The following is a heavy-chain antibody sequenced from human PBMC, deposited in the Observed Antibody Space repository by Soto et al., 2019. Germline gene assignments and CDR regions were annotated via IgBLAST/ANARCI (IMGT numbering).Heavy chain of an antibody. J-gene: IGHJ4*02. Sequence: QLQLQESGPGLVKPSETLSLTCTVSGGSISSSSYYWGWIRQPPGKGLEWIGSIYYSGSTYYNPSLKSRVTISVDTSKNQFSLKLSSVTAADTAVYYCARLWGLDRLDYWGQGTLVTVSS. V-gene: IGHV4-39*01. CDR1: GGSISSSSYY. D-gene: IGHD1-1*01. CDR3: ARLWGLDRLDY. CDR2: IYYSGST.